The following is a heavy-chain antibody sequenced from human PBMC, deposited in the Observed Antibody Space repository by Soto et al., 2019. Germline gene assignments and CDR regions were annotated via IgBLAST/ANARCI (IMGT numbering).Heavy chain of an antibody. Sequence: QVQLVESGGGVVQPGRSLRLSCAASGFTFSNYGMHWVRQAPGKGLEWVAVISYHGRDKYYADSVKGRFTISRDNSKNTLYLEMNSLRAEDTAVYYCAKDHLMTTVTTVGYWGQGTQVTVSS. CDR1: GFTFSNYG. CDR3: AKDHLMTTVTTVGY. J-gene: IGHJ4*02. V-gene: IGHV3-30*18. CDR2: ISYHGRDK. D-gene: IGHD4-17*01.